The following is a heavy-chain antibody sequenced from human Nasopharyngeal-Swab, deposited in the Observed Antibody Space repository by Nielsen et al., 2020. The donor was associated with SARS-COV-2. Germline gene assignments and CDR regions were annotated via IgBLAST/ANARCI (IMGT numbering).Heavy chain of an antibody. D-gene: IGHD2-2*02. CDR3: ARDIYPGAYGMDV. Sequence: GESLKISCAASGFTFRSYTLNWVRQAPGKGLEWVSYISSSSTTIYYTGSVRGRFTISRDNAKNSLFLQMNSLRDEDTAVYYCARDIYPGAYGMDVWGQGTTFTVSS. V-gene: IGHV3-48*02. CDR2: ISSSSTTI. CDR1: GFTFRSYT. J-gene: IGHJ6*02.